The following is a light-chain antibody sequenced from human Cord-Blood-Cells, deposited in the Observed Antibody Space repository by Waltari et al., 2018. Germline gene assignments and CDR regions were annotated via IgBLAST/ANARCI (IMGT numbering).Light chain of an antibody. Sequence: EIVMTQSPATLSVSPGERTTLSCRASQSVSSNLAWYQQKPGQAPRLLIYGASTRATGIPAMFSGSGSGTEFTLTMSSLQSEDFAVYYCQQYNNWPRTFGQGTKVEIK. CDR2: GAS. V-gene: IGKV3-15*01. J-gene: IGKJ1*01. CDR3: QQYNNWPRT. CDR1: QSVSSN.